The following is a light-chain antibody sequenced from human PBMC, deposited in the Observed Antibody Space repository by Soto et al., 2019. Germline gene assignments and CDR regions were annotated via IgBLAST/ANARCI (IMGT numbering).Light chain of an antibody. CDR2: GAS. CDR3: QPYNNWPLT. J-gene: IGKJ4*01. V-gene: IGKV3-15*01. CDR1: QSVSST. Sequence: DIVMTQSPATLSVSPGERATLSCRSSQSVSSTLAWYQQKPGQAPGLLIYGASTRATGIPARFSGSGSGTECTLTISSLQSEDVAVYYCQPYNNWPLTLGGGTKVDIK.